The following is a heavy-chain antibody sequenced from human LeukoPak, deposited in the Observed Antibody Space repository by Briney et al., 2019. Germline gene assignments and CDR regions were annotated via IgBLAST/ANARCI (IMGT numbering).Heavy chain of an antibody. CDR1: GFTFSSYA. J-gene: IGHJ4*02. V-gene: IGHV3-23*01. D-gene: IGHD6-13*01. CDR3: AKYRQSITAAGNSREFADY. Sequence: GGSLRLSCAASGFTFSSYAMSWVRQAPGKGLEWVSAISGSGGSTYYADSVKGRFTISRDNSKNTLYLQMNSLRAEDTAVYYCAKYRQSITAAGNSREFADYWGQRTLVTVSS. CDR2: ISGSGGST.